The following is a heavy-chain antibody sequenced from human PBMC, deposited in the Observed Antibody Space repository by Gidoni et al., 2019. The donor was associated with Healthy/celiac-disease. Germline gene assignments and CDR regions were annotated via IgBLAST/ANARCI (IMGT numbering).Heavy chain of an antibody. CDR2: IYYSGST. CDR1: GGSTRSYY. J-gene: IGHJ4*02. D-gene: IGHD1-26*01. CDR3: ARHWGGSYDYFDY. Sequence: QVQLQESGPGLVKPSETLSLTCTVAGGSTRSYYWSWIRQPPGKGLEWIGYIYYSGSTNYNPSLKSRVTISVDTSKNQFSLKLSSVTAADTAVYYCARHWGGSYDYFDYWGQGTLVTVSS. V-gene: IGHV4-59*08.